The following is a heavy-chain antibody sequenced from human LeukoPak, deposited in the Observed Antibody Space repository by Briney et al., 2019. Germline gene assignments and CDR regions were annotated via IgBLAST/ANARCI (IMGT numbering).Heavy chain of an antibody. CDR2: IHYSGPT. CDR3: ARDSSPGDS. CDR1: GGSFSGYY. V-gene: IGHV4-34*11. Sequence: KASETLSLTCAVYGGSFSGYYWSWIRQPPGKGLEWIGCIHYSGPTTYSPSLRSRITLSVDTSKNQVSLILRSVTAADTAVYFCARDSSPGDSWGQGTLVTVSS. D-gene: IGHD2-2*01. J-gene: IGHJ5*01.